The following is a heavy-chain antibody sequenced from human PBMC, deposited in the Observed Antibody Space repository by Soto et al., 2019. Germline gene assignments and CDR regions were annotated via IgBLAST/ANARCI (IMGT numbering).Heavy chain of an antibody. CDR1: GYTFTSYD. D-gene: IGHD6-13*01. J-gene: IGHJ6*02. V-gene: IGHV1-8*01. CDR3: ARVMGSSWYRSSYYYYYGMDV. Sequence: ASVKVSCKASGYTFTSYDINWLRQATGQGLEWMGWMNPNSGNTGYAHKFQGRVTMTRNTSISTAYMELSSLRSEDTAVYYCARVMGSSWYRSSYYYYYGMDVWGQGTTVTVSS. CDR2: MNPNSGNT.